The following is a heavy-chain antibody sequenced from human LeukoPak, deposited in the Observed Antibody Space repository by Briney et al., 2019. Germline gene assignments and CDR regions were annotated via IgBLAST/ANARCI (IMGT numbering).Heavy chain of an antibody. CDR2: IWYDGSKK. CDR3: ARGGYSYDLFDY. Sequence: GGSLRLSCAASGFSFSANGMHWVRQAPGKGLEWVAVIWYDGSKKDYVDSVKGRFTISRDNAKNSLYLQMNSLRAEDTAVYYCARGGYSYDLFDYWGQGTLVTVSS. D-gene: IGHD5-18*01. V-gene: IGHV3-33*01. CDR1: GFSFSANG. J-gene: IGHJ4*02.